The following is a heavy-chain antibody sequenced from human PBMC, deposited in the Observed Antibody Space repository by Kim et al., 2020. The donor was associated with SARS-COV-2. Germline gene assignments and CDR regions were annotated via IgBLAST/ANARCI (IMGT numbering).Heavy chain of an antibody. CDR3: ARRNRDYGSGSD. V-gene: IGHV5-10-1*01. D-gene: IGHD3-10*01. Sequence: NYSPSFQGHVTISADKANSTAYLQWSSLKASDTAMYYCARRNRDYGSGSDWGQGTLVTVSS. J-gene: IGHJ4*02.